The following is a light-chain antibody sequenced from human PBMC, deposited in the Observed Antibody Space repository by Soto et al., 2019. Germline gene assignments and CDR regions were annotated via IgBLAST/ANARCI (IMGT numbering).Light chain of an antibody. CDR2: AAS. J-gene: IGKJ1*01. CDR1: QSISGS. Sequence: DIQMTQSPSTLSASVGDRVTITCRASQSISGSLAWYQQKPGKAPKLLIYAASNLKSGVPSRFSGSGSGTENTLTISSLQPDDSASYYCQQYNGYWTFGQGTRVEIK. CDR3: QQYNGYWT. V-gene: IGKV1-5*03.